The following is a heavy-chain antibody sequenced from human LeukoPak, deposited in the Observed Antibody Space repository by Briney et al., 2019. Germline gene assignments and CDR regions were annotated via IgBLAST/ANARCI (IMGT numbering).Heavy chain of an antibody. CDR3: ARGLLGEYSSSSFDY. V-gene: IGHV6-1*01. Sequence: SQTLSLTCAISGDSVSGNSGAWNWIRQSPSRGLEWLGRTYYKSRWYKDYAVSVKGRITISPDTSKNQFSLQLNSVTPEDTAVYYCARGLLGEYSSSSFDYWGQGTLVTVSS. D-gene: IGHD6-6*01. CDR1: GDSVSGNSGA. CDR2: TYYKSRWYK. J-gene: IGHJ4*02.